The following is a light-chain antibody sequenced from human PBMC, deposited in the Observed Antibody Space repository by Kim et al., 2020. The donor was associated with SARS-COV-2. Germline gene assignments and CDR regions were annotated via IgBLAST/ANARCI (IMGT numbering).Light chain of an antibody. J-gene: IGKJ5*01. Sequence: AGERDSLTCRGRESVSRCFAWYQHKQEQVTRLHLYDAYNSATGIPARLSGSGSGTDLALTISSLEPEDYAVYYCQQHSNWHPGVTFGQGTRLEIK. V-gene: IGKV3-11*01. CDR1: ESVSRC. CDR2: DAY. CDR3: QQHSNWHPGVT.